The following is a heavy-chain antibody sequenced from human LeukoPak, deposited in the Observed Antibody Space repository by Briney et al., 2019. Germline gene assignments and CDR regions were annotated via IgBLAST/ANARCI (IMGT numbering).Heavy chain of an antibody. D-gene: IGHD1-26*01. CDR3: ARSRWELLVYFDY. Sequence: ASVKVSCKASGYTFTSYAMNWVRQAPGQGLEWMGIINPSDGSTTYAQKFQGRVTMTRDMSTSTVYMELRSLRSEDTAVYYCARSRWELLVYFDYWGQGTLVTVSS. V-gene: IGHV1-46*01. J-gene: IGHJ4*02. CDR2: INPSDGST. CDR1: GYTFTSYA.